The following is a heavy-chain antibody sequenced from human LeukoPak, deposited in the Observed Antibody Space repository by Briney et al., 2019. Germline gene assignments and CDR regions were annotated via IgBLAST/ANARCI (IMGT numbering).Heavy chain of an antibody. CDR3: AKKNTFSHDSAGYLFDY. J-gene: IGHJ4*02. V-gene: IGHV3-30*18. CDR2: ISYDGTNK. CDR1: GFTFSSYG. D-gene: IGHD3-22*01. Sequence: ETSLRLSCAASGFTFSSYGMHWVRQAPGKGLEWVAVISYDGTNKYYADSVKGRFTISRDNSKNTLYLEMNSLRAEDTAVYFCAKKNTFSHDSAGYLFDYWGQGTLVTVSS.